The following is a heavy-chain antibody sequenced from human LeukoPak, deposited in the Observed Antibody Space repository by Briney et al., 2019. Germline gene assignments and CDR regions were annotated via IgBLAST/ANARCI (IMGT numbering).Heavy chain of an antibody. CDR1: GFTFSNYA. CDR3: VIWGDYDVLTGYYVPDY. V-gene: IGHV3-23*01. CDR2: ITGSGGNT. D-gene: IGHD3-9*01. Sequence: GGSLRLSCVASGFTFSNYAMSWVRQAPGKGLEWVSAITGSGGNTYYADSVKGWFTISRDNSKNTVFLQMNSLRHEDTAIYYCVIWGDYDVLTGYYVPDYWGQGTLVTVSS. J-gene: IGHJ4*02.